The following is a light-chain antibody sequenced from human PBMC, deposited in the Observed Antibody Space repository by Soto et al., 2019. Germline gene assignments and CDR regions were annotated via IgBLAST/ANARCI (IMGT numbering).Light chain of an antibody. CDR2: GAS. CDR1: RSVTSN. Sequence: EIVLTQSPATLSVSPGERATLSCRASRSVTSNLAWYQQKPGQAPRLLIYGASTRATGIPARFSGSGSATEFTLTISSLQSEDFAVYYCHQYNDWPPYTFGQGTKLKIK. CDR3: HQYNDWPPYT. V-gene: IGKV3-15*01. J-gene: IGKJ2*01.